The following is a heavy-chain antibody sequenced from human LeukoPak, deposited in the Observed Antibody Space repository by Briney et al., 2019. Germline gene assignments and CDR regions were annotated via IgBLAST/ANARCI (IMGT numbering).Heavy chain of an antibody. CDR1: GFTFSNYW. D-gene: IGHD1-26*01. CDR2: INSDGGST. V-gene: IGHV3-74*01. J-gene: IGHJ4*02. Sequence: GGSLRLSCAASGFTFSNYWMHWVRHDPLKGLVWVSRINSDGGSTGYADSVKGRFTISRDNAKNTLYLQMNSLRAEDTALYYCAGGGTSGSLIYWGQGTLVTVSS. CDR3: AGGGTSGSLIY.